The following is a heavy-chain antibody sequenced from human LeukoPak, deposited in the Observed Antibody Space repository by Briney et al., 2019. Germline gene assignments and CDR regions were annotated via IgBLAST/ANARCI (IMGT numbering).Heavy chain of an antibody. V-gene: IGHV4-4*07. J-gene: IGHJ2*01. Sequence: SKTLSLTCTVSGGSISSYYWSWIRQPAGKGLEWIGRIYTSGSTNYDPSLKSRVTMSVDTSKNQFSLKLSSVTAADTAVYYCARRGGTMAMIPYWYFDLWGRGTLVTVSS. CDR3: ARRGGTMAMIPYWYFDL. D-gene: IGHD5-24*01. CDR2: IYTSGST. CDR1: GGSISSYY.